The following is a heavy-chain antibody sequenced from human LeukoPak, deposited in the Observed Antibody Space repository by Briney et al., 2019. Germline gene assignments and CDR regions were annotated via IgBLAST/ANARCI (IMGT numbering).Heavy chain of an antibody. Sequence: SSETLSLTCAVHGGSFSDYYWSWLRQPPGKGLEWIREINHSGNTYYNPSLKSRVTVSVDTSKNQFSLKLDSVTAADTAVYYCARTVGIVVIPGVQEDAYFDNWGQGTLVTVSS. V-gene: IGHV4-34*01. J-gene: IGHJ4*02. CDR1: GGSFSDYY. CDR3: ARTVGIVVIPGVQEDAYFDN. D-gene: IGHD2-2*01. CDR2: INHSGNT.